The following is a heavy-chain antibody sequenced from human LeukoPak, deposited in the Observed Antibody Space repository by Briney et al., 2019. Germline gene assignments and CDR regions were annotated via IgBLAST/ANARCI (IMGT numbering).Heavy chain of an antibody. Sequence: SQTLSLTCAVSGGSISSGGYYWSWIRQPPGKGLEWIGNIYYSGSAYYNPSLKSRVTMSVDTSKNQFSLKLSSVTAADTAVYYCARKPIVNSAWYYFDYWGQGTLVTVSS. CDR3: ARKPIVNSAWYYFDY. CDR1: GGSISSGGYY. J-gene: IGHJ4*02. CDR2: IYYSGSA. D-gene: IGHD3-22*01. V-gene: IGHV4-39*07.